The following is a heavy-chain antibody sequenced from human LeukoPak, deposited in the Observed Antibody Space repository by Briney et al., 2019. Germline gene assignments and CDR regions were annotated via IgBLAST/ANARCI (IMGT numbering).Heavy chain of an antibody. CDR1: GYSFSSNW. Sequence: GESRKISCKDSGYSFSSNWVGWVRQMPGKGLEWMGVIFPSDSDTRYSPSFQGQVTISADKSIRTAYLQWSSLQASDTAMYYCARQGSNTWAYWGQGTLVTVSS. J-gene: IGHJ4*02. CDR3: ARQGSNTWAY. D-gene: IGHD6-13*01. CDR2: IFPSDSDT. V-gene: IGHV5-51*01.